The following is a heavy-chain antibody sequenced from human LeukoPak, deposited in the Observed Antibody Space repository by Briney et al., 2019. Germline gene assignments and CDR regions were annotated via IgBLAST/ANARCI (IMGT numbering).Heavy chain of an antibody. Sequence: GGSLRLSCAASGFTFSSYWMSWVRRAPGKGLEWVANIKQDGSEKYYVDSVKGRFTISRDNAKNSLYLQMNSLRAEDTAVYYCARGYSYVKEVEDYWGQGTLVTVSS. D-gene: IGHD5-18*01. CDR2: IKQDGSEK. CDR1: GFTFSSYW. J-gene: IGHJ4*02. CDR3: ARGYSYVKEVEDY. V-gene: IGHV3-7*01.